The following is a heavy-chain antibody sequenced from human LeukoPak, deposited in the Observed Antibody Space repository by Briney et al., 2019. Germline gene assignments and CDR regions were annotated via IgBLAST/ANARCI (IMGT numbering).Heavy chain of an antibody. J-gene: IGHJ4*02. CDR3: AREARLGELSPSGY. Sequence: PGGSLRLSCAASGFTFSSYSMNWVRQAPGKGLEWVSSISSSSGYIYYADSVKGRFTISRDNAKNSLYLQMNSLRAEDTAVYYCAREARLGELSPSGYWGQGTLVTVSS. CDR1: GFTFSSYS. D-gene: IGHD3-16*02. V-gene: IGHV3-21*01. CDR2: ISSSSGYI.